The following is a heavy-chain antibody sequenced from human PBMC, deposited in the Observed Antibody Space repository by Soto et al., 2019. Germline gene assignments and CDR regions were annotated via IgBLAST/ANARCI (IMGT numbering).Heavy chain of an antibody. CDR2: FSFYGRRYNT. V-gene: IGHV3-23*01. CDR1: GFTFSSYD. Sequence: EVQLLESGGGLVQPGGSLRLSCVGSGFTFSSYDMTWVRQAPGKGLEWVSSFSFYGRRYNTYYADSVKGRFTISRDNSRNTVYLQMDNRRVEDTAVYYCAKSLYNDNGVPNDHWCQGTLVTVSP. D-gene: IGHD1-1*01. CDR3: AKSLYNDNGVPNDH. J-gene: IGHJ4*02.